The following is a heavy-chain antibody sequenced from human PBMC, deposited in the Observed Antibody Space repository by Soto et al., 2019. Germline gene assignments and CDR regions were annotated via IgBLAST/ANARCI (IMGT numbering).Heavy chain of an antibody. J-gene: IGHJ5*02. CDR2: ISWNSGSI. D-gene: IGHD4-17*01. Sequence: EVQLVESGGGLVQPGRSLRLSCAASGFTFDDYAMHWVRQAPGKGLEWVSGISWNSGSIGYADSVKGRFTISRDNAKNSLYLQMNSLRAEDTALYYCAKGRQATVTIGPNWLDPWGQGTLVTVSS. V-gene: IGHV3-9*01. CDR1: GFTFDDYA. CDR3: AKGRQATVTIGPNWLDP.